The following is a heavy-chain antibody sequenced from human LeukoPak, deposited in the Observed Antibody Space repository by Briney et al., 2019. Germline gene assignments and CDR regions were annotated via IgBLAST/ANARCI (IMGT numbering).Heavy chain of an antibody. CDR2: ISYDGSNK. D-gene: IGHD3-22*01. J-gene: IGHJ4*02. CDR3: ARERGSGYHFDY. V-gene: IGHV3-30*19. CDR1: GFTFSSYG. Sequence: QPGGSLRLSCAASGFTFSSYGMHWVRQAPGKGLEWVAVISYDGSNKYYADSVKGRFTISRDNSKNTLYLQMNSLRAEDTAVYYCARERGSGYHFDYWGQGTLVTVSS.